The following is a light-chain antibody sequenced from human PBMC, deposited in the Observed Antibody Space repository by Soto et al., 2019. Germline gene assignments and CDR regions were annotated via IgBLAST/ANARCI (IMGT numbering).Light chain of an antibody. CDR2: AAS. V-gene: IGKV1-27*01. Sequence: DIQMTQSPSSLSASVGDRVTITCRANQGISNFLAWYQHKPGKVPKLLIYAASTLQSGVPSRFSGSGSGTHFTFTISSLQPEDVATYYCQKYNTTPRTFGQGTKVEIK. CDR1: QGISNF. CDR3: QKYNTTPRT. J-gene: IGKJ1*01.